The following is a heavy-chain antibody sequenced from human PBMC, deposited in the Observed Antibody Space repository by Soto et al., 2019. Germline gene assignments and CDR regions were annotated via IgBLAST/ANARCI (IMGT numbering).Heavy chain of an antibody. Sequence: ASVKVSCKASGYTFTRYYIHWVRQAPGQGLECMGKINPSGGSTSYAQKFQGRVAMTRDTSTSAVYMELSSLRSEDTAMYYCARGAEDILTGYGAFDIWGQGTMVTVSS. CDR2: INPSGGST. V-gene: IGHV1-46*01. CDR3: ARGAEDILTGYGAFDI. J-gene: IGHJ3*02. D-gene: IGHD3-9*01. CDR1: GYTFTRYY.